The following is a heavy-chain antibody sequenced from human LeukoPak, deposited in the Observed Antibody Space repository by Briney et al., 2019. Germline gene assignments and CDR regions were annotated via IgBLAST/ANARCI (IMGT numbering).Heavy chain of an antibody. D-gene: IGHD2-15*01. CDR3: VRWYDAFDI. V-gene: IGHV3-74*03. Sequence: AGGSLRLSCAASGFTFSNYWMHWVRQAPGKGLVWVSRINSDGSTATYADSVKGRFTTSRDNAKKTLYVQMNSLRAEDTAVYYCVRWYDAFDIWGQGTMVTVSS. CDR1: GFTFSNYW. J-gene: IGHJ3*02. CDR2: INSDGSTA.